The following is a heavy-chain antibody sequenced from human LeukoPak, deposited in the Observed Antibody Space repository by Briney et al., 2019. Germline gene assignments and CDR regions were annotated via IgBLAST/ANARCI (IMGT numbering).Heavy chain of an antibody. CDR3: ASPHITGTTFAFDY. Sequence: ASVKVSCKASGYTFTSYYMHWVRQAPGQGLEWMGIINARGGSTTYAQKFQGRVTMTRETSTNTIYMELSSLRSEDTAVYYCASPHITGTTFAFDYWGQGTPVTVSS. CDR2: INARGGST. V-gene: IGHV1-46*01. D-gene: IGHD1-20*01. J-gene: IGHJ4*02. CDR1: GYTFTSYY.